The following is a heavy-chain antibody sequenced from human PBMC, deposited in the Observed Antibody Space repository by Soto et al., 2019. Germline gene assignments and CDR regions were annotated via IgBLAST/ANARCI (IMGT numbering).Heavy chain of an antibody. CDR1: GFTFSSYA. D-gene: IGHD6-19*01. CDR2: ISGSGGST. J-gene: IGHJ4*02. V-gene: IGHV3-23*01. CDR3: AKSLSAYSSGSCDY. Sequence: GGSLRLSCAASGFTFSSYAMSWVRQAPGKGLEWVSAISGSGGSTYYADSVKGRFTISRDNSKNTLYLQMNSLRAEDTAVYYCAKSLSAYSSGSCDYWGQGTLVTVSS.